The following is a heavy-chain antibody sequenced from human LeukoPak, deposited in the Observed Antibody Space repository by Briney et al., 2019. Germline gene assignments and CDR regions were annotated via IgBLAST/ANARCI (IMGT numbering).Heavy chain of an antibody. V-gene: IGHV1-46*01. CDR2: INPSGGST. Sequence: ASVKVSCTASGYTFTSYYMHWVRQAPGQGLEWMGIINPSGGSTSYAQKFQGRVTMTRDTSTSTVYMELSSLRSEDTAVYYCARDLAVAGTGYYYYMDVWGKGTTVTISS. J-gene: IGHJ6*03. CDR1: GYTFTSYY. D-gene: IGHD6-19*01. CDR3: ARDLAVAGTGYYYYMDV.